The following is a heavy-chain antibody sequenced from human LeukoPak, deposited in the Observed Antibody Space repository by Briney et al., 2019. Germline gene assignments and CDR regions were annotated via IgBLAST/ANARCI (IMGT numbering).Heavy chain of an antibody. Sequence: GASVKVSCKASGYTFTGYYMHWVRQAPGQGVEWMGWINPNSGGTNYAQKFQGRVTMTRDTSISTVYMELSRLTSDDTAVYYCARVKGTYYDSSGYLDYWGQGTLVTVSS. J-gene: IGHJ4*02. D-gene: IGHD3-22*01. CDR3: ARVKGTYYDSSGYLDY. CDR1: GYTFTGYY. V-gene: IGHV1-2*02. CDR2: INPNSGGT.